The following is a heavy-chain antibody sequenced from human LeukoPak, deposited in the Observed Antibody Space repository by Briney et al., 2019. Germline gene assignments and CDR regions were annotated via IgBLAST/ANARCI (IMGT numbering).Heavy chain of an antibody. V-gene: IGHV1-46*01. Sequence: ASVKVSCKASGYTFTSYYMHWVRQAPGQGLEGMGIINPSGGSTSYAQKFQGRVTMTRDTSTSTVYMELSSLRSEDTAVYYCARALWPEPLDYWGEGTLVTVSS. J-gene: IGHJ4*02. CDR2: INPSGGST. CDR1: GYTFTSYY. D-gene: IGHD2/OR15-2a*01. CDR3: ARALWPEPLDY.